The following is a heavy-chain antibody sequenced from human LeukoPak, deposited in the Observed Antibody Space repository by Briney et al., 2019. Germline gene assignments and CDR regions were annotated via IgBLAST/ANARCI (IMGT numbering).Heavy chain of an antibody. Sequence: PGRSLRLSCAASGFTFSSYAMHWVRQAPGKGLEWVAVISYDGSNKYYADSVKGRFTISRDNSKNTLYLQMNSLRAEDTAVYYCARAADYYGSGRNNWFDPWGQGTLVTVSS. J-gene: IGHJ5*02. V-gene: IGHV3-30*04. CDR3: ARAADYYGSGRNNWFDP. D-gene: IGHD3-10*01. CDR1: GFTFSSYA. CDR2: ISYDGSNK.